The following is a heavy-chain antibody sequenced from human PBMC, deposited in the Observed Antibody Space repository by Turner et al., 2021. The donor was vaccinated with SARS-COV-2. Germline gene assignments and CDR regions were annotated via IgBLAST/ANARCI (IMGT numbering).Heavy chain of an antibody. CDR2: VSSDGHGN. CDR1: GFLFSAYA. Sequence: QVQLVESGGAVVQPGNSLRLSCAASGFLFSAYAIHWVRQAPGKGLEWVALVSSDGHGNSYADSVKGRFTVSRDNSKNMVHLETHRLTTNDTATYYCARDIVTGSTRWFDPWGQGTLVIVSS. J-gene: IGHJ5*02. CDR3: ARDIVTGSTRWFDP. D-gene: IGHD1-7*01. V-gene: IGHV3-30*04.